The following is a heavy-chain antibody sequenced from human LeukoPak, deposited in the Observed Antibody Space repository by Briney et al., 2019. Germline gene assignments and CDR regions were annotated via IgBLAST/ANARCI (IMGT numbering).Heavy chain of an antibody. CDR2: INHSGST. D-gene: IGHD3-10*01. CDR3: SRAGYGVFDP. Sequence: PSETLSLTCAVYGGSFSGYYWSWIRQTPGKGLEWIGEINHSGSTNYNPSLKSRVTISVDTSKNQFSLKLSSVTAADTAVYYCSRAGYGVFDPWGQGTQVTVSS. J-gene: IGHJ5*02. V-gene: IGHV4-34*01. CDR1: GGSFSGYY.